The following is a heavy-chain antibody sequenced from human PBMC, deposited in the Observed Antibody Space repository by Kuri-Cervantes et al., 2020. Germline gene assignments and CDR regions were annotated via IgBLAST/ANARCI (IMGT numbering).Heavy chain of an antibody. J-gene: IGHJ6*02. Sequence: LRLSCTVSGGSISSGSYYWSWIRQPAGKGLEWIGRIYTSGSTNYNPSLKSRVTISVDTSKNQFSLKLSSVTAADTAVYYCARSPAGGYGDYFWGVWSPAGLGGMDVWGQGTTVRLL. D-gene: IGHD4-17*01. CDR3: ARSPAGGYGDYFWGVWSPAGLGGMDV. V-gene: IGHV4-61*02. CDR2: IYTSGST. CDR1: GGSISSGSYY.